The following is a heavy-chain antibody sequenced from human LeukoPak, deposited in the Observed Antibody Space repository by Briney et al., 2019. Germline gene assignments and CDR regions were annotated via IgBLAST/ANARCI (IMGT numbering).Heavy chain of an antibody. Sequence: GGSLRLSCAASGFTFSSYGMHWVRQAPGKGLEWVAFIRYDGSNKYYADSVKGRFTISRDNSKNTLYLQMNSLRAEDTAVYYCAKGIRDIVVVVAARIDAFDIWGQGTMVTVSS. J-gene: IGHJ3*02. V-gene: IGHV3-30*02. D-gene: IGHD2-15*01. CDR2: IRYDGSNK. CDR1: GFTFSSYG. CDR3: AKGIRDIVVVVAARIDAFDI.